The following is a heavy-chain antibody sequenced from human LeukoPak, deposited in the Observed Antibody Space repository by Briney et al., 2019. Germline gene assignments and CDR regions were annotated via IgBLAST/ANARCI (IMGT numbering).Heavy chain of an antibody. CDR1: GGSISSYY. J-gene: IGHJ3*02. CDR2: IYYSGST. Sequence: PSETLSLTCTVSGGSISSYYWSWIRQPPGKGLEWIGYIYYSGSTNYNPSLKSRVTISVDTSKNQFSLKLSSVTAADTAVYYCARDYYDSSGYYAHAFDIWGQGTMVTVSS. D-gene: IGHD3-22*01. CDR3: ARDYYDSSGYYAHAFDI. V-gene: IGHV4-59*01.